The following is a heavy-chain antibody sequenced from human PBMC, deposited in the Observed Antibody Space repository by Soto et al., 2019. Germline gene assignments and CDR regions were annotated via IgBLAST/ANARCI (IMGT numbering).Heavy chain of an antibody. CDR3: ARDQTGSYPYNCFDP. CDR1: GFTFSNYA. Sequence: GGSLRLSCAASGFTFSNYAIHWVRQAPGKGLEWVSVIWSDGSNKYYTDSVKGRFTISRDNSKNTVHLQMNSLRAEDTAVYYCARDQTGSYPYNCFDPWGQGT. D-gene: IGHD1-26*01. CDR2: IWSDGSNK. J-gene: IGHJ5*02. V-gene: IGHV3-33*01.